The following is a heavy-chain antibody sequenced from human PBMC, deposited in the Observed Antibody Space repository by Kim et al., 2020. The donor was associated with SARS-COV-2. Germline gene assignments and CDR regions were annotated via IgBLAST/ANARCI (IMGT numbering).Heavy chain of an antibody. CDR2: IDYSGAAT. D-gene: IGHD1-1*01. J-gene: IGHJ4*02. V-gene: IGHV3-64D*06. CDR1: GFTFSRYS. Sequence: GGSLRLSCSASGFTFSRYSMHWVRQAPGKGLESVSVIDYSGAATYYADSVKGRFTISRDNSKSTLYLQMSSLRPDDTAVYYCVKNWNADYWGQRTLVTVSS. CDR3: VKNWNADY.